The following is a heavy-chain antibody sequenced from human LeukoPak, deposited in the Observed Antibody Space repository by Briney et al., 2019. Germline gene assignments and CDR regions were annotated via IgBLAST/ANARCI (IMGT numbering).Heavy chain of an antibody. CDR3: AELGITMIGGV. CDR1: GFTFSSYA. V-gene: IGHV3-23*01. J-gene: IGHJ6*04. CDR2: ISGSGIGGRT. Sequence: GGSLRLSCAASGFTFSSYAMSWFRQAPGKGLEWVSGISGSGIGGRTHYADSVKGRFTISRDNAKNSLYLQMNSLRAEDTAVYYCAELGITMIGGVWGKGTTVTISS. D-gene: IGHD3-10*02.